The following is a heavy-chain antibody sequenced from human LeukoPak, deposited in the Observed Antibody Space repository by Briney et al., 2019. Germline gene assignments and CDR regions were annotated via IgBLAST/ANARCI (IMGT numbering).Heavy chain of an antibody. CDR1: RFTFSDYS. J-gene: IGHJ3*02. Sequence: GGSLRLSCAASRFTFSDYSMNWVRQAPGKGLEWVSGISGSGGGTYYADSVKGRFTISRDNSKNTLYLQMNSLGAEDTAVYYCAKGHSWGAFDIWGQGTMVTVSS. CDR3: AKGHSWGAFDI. D-gene: IGHD3-16*01. CDR2: ISGSGGGT. V-gene: IGHV3-23*01.